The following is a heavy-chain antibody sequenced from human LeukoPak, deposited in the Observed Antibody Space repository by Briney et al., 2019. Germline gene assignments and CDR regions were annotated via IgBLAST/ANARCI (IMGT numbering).Heavy chain of an antibody. J-gene: IGHJ4*02. D-gene: IGHD3-10*01. V-gene: IGHV3-30*02. CDR2: IRYDGSNK. CDR3: AKDGGSGSLDY. Sequence: PGGSLRLSCAASGFTFSSYGMHSVRQAPGKGLEWVPFIRYDGSNKYYADSVKGRFTSSRDNSKNTLYLQMNSLRAEDTAVYYCAKDGGSGSLDYWGQGTLVTVSS. CDR1: GFTFSSYG.